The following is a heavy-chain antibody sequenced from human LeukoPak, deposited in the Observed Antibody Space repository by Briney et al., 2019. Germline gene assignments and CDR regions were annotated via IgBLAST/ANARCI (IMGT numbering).Heavy chain of an antibody. CDR2: IHQRGST. CDR1: GLTFSNFW. V-gene: IGHV4-4*01. CDR3: ARINFQFYYMDV. Sequence: GSLRLSCVASGLTFSNFWMSWVRQAPGKGLEWIGHIHQRGSTYSNPSLKSRVTISVDRPKNQVSLKLIAMTAADTAVYFCARINFQFYYMDVWGKGTTVTVSS. J-gene: IGHJ6*03. D-gene: IGHD2/OR15-2a*01.